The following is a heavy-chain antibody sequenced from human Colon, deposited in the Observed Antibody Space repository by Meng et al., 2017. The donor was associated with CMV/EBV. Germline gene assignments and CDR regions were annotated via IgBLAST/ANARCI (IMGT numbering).Heavy chain of an antibody. Sequence: ASVKVSCKASGYIFISYFMHWVRQAPGQGLEWMGLINPNSGDTNYAQKFQGRVSMTRDTSITTGYMELSGLSSDDTAVYYCARDWFGGGQYYGMDVWGQGTAVTVSS. CDR3: ARDWFGGGQYYGMDV. J-gene: IGHJ6*02. CDR1: GYIFISYF. D-gene: IGHD3-10*01. V-gene: IGHV1-2*02. CDR2: INPNSGDT.